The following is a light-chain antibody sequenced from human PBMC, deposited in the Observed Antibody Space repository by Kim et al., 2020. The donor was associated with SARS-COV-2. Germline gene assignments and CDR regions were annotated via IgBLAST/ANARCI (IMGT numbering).Light chain of an antibody. Sequence: PGQPASITCSGDKLGDKYACWYQQKPGQSPVLVIYQDSKRPSGIPERFSGSNSGNTATLTISGTQAMDEADYYCQAWDSSTAYVVFGGGTQLTVL. CDR2: QDS. CDR1: KLGDKY. CDR3: QAWDSSTAYVV. V-gene: IGLV3-1*01. J-gene: IGLJ2*01.